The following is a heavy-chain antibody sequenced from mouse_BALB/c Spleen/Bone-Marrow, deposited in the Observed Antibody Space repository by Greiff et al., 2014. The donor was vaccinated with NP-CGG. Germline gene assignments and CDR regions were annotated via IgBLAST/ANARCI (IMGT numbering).Heavy chain of an antibody. V-gene: IGHV1-9*01. CDR3: ASLLYDGYYP. CDR2: ILPASGST. D-gene: IGHD2-3*01. Sequence: VKISCKATGYKFRSYWIEWVKQRPGHGLEGIGEILPASGSTNSNEKFKGKATFTTDPSPNTAYMQLSSLTAEDSAFYYGASLLYDGYYPWGQGTTLTVS. CDR1: GYKFRSYW. J-gene: IGHJ2*01.